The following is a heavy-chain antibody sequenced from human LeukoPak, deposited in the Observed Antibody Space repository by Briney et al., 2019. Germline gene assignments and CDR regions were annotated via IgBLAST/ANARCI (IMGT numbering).Heavy chain of an antibody. J-gene: IGHJ4*02. V-gene: IGHV3-23*01. CDR2: ISGSGGST. Sequence: PEGSLRLSCAASGFTFSSYAMSWVRQAPGKGLEWVSAISGSGGSTYYADSVKGRFTISRDNSKNTLYLQMNSLRAEDTAVYYCAAPLDAPGTTYYFDYWGQGTLVTVSS. CDR1: GFTFSSYA. CDR3: AAPLDAPGTTYYFDY. D-gene: IGHD1-1*01.